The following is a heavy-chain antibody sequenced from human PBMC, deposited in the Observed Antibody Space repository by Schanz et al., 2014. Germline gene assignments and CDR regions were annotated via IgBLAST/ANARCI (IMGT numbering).Heavy chain of an antibody. CDR1: GYIFGSHG. CDR2: INPSGGST. Sequence: QLMQSGSEVRKPGASVKVSCKASGYIFGSHGMTWVRQAPGQGLEWMGIINPSGGSTSYAQKFQDRVTMTRDTSTSTVYMELSSLRSEDTAVYYCARDGEAAAGCDYWGQGTLVTVSS. CDR3: ARDGEAAAGCDY. D-gene: IGHD6-13*01. J-gene: IGHJ4*02. V-gene: IGHV1-46*03.